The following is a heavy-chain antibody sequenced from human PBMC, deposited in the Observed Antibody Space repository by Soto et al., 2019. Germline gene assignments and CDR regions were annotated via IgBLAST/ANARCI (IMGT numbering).Heavy chain of an antibody. J-gene: IGHJ4*02. V-gene: IGHV3-33*01. CDR1: GFTFSSYG. CDR2: IWYDGSNK. D-gene: IGHD2-15*01. Sequence: QVQLVESGGGVVQPGRSLRLSCAASGFTFSSYGMHWVRQAPGKGLEWVAVIWYDGSNKYYADSVKGRFTISRDNSKNALYMTMNGLRAEDTAVYYCARFRRLGYCSGRSCYAIDYWGQGTLVTASS. CDR3: ARFRRLGYCSGRSCYAIDY.